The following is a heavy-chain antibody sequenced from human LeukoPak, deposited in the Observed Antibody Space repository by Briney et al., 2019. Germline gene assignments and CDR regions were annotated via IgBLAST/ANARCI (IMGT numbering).Heavy chain of an antibody. D-gene: IGHD3-10*01. CDR2: INPNSGGT. V-gene: IGHV1-2*02. CDR3: VQDYGSGSYAFDY. J-gene: IGHJ4*02. CDR1: GYTFTGYY. Sequence: ASVKVSCKASGYTFTGYYMHWVRQAPGQGLEWMGWINPNSGGTNYAQKFQGRVTMTRDTSISTAYMELSRLRSDDTAVYYCVQDYGSGSYAFDYWGQGTLVTVSS.